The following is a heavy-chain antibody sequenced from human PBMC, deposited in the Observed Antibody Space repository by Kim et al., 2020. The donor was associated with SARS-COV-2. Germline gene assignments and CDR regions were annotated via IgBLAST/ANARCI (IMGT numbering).Heavy chain of an antibody. CDR1: GGSISSSSYY. CDR3: AGEMDYDILTGSMFDAFDI. D-gene: IGHD3-9*01. J-gene: IGHJ3*02. V-gene: IGHV4-39*01. CDR2: IYYSGST. Sequence: SETLSLTCTVSGGSISSSSYYWGWIRQPPGKGLEWIGSIYYSGSTYYNPSLKSLVTISVDTSKNQFSLKLSSVTAADTAVYYCAGEMDYDILTGSMFDAFDIWGQGTMVTVSS.